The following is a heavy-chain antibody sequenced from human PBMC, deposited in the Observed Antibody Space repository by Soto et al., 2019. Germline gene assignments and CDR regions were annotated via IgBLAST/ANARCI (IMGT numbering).Heavy chain of an antibody. V-gene: IGHV4-61*01. CDR2: IYYSGST. CDR1: GGSVSSGSYY. D-gene: IGHD2-2*01. CDR3: ARDGGAPAALYNWFDP. Sequence: SETLSLTCTVSGGSVSSGSYYWSWIRQPPGKGLEWIGYIYYSGSTNYNPSLKSRVTISVDTSKNQFSLKLSSVTAADTAVYYCARDGGAPAALYNWFDPWGQGTLVTVSS. J-gene: IGHJ5*02.